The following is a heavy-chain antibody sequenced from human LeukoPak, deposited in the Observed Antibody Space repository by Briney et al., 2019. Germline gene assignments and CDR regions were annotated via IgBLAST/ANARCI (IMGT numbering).Heavy chain of an antibody. J-gene: IGHJ6*03. CDR1: GGSISSYY. V-gene: IGHV4-59*01. D-gene: IGHD2-15*01. CDR3: AREALYCSGGSCHYYYYYMDV. CDR2: IYYSGST. Sequence: PSETLSLTCTVSGGSISSYYWSWIRQPPGKGLEWIAYIYYSGSTNYNPSLKSRVTISVDTSKNQFSLKLSSVTAADTAVYYCAREALYCSGGSCHYYYYYMDVWGKGTTVTVSS.